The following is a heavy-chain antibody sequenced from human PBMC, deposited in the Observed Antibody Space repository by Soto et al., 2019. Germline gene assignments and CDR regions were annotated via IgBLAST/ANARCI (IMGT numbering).Heavy chain of an antibody. Sequence: ESGPTLVNPTQPLTLTCTFSGFSLSTTTVGVGWIRQPPGKALEWLALIYWDDDRRYIPSLKTRLTISKDTSKNQVVLTMTNMDPVDTATYYCARIRYDWGYDYGDYGVDYWGQGTLVTVS. V-gene: IGHV2-5*02. J-gene: IGHJ4*02. D-gene: IGHD4-17*01. CDR1: GFSLSTTTVG. CDR3: ARIRYDWGYDYGDYGVDY. CDR2: IYWDDDR.